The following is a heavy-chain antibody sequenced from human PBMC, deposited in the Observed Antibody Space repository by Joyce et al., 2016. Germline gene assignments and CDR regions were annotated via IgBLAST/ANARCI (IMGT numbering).Heavy chain of an antibody. CDR1: GGSISDGGYY. D-gene: IGHD1-26*01. V-gene: IGHV4-31*11. J-gene: IGHJ4*02. CDR3: ARVPLSSAFDY. Sequence: QVQLQESGPGLVQPSQTLSLSCGVSGGSISDGGYYWRWIRQRPGQGLEWIGYINYSCNTYYNPSIKCRLTISIDMSKNQFSLRLTSVTAADTAVYYCARVPLSSAFDYWGQGILVTVSS. CDR2: INYSCNT.